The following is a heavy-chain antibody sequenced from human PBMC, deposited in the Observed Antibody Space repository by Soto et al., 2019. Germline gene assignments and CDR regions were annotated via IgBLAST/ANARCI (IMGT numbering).Heavy chain of an antibody. CDR1: GFSPTTGKMG. CDR2: IFSDNER. V-gene: IGHV2-26*01. CDR3: ARMNVDSYQFYYAMDV. Sequence: PTLVNPTETLTLTCTVSGFSPTTGKMGVSWIRQPPGKALEWLAHIFSDNERSYSTSLQGRPTISKDTSGSQVVLSMTNVDPVDTATYYCARMNVDSYQFYYAMDVWGQGTTVTVSS. D-gene: IGHD4-17*01. J-gene: IGHJ6*02.